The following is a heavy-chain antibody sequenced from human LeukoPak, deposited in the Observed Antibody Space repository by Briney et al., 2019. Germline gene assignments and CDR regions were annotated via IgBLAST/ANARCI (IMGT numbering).Heavy chain of an antibody. V-gene: IGHV1-2*02. Sequence: VSVKVSCKASGYTFTGYYMHWVRQAPGQGLEWMGWINPNSGGTNYAQKFQGRVTMTRDTSISTAYMELSRLRSDDTAVYYCARDTYCSSTSCYPHFDYWGQGTLVTVSS. CDR2: INPNSGGT. CDR3: ARDTYCSSTSCYPHFDY. D-gene: IGHD2-2*01. CDR1: GYTFTGYY. J-gene: IGHJ4*02.